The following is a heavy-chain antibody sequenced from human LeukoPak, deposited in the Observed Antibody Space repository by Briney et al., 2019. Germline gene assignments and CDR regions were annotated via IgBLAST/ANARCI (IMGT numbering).Heavy chain of an antibody. Sequence: PGGSLRLSCEASGFTFSSYSMNWVRQAPGKGLEWVSYISSSSSTLYYADSVKGRFTISRDNAKNSLYLQMNSLRAEDTAVYYCARDHHRRLYDSQARDTFDIWGQGTMVTVSS. J-gene: IGHJ3*02. CDR3: ARDHHRRLYDSQARDTFDI. V-gene: IGHV3-48*01. CDR1: GFTFSSYS. CDR2: ISSSSSTL. D-gene: IGHD3-22*01.